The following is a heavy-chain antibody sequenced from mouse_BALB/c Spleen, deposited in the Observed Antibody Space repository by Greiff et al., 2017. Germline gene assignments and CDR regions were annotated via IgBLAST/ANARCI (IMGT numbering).Heavy chain of an antibody. Sequence: LVKTGASVKISCKASGYSFTGYYMHWVKQSHGKSLEWIGYISCYNGATSYNQKFKGKATFTVDTSSSTAYMQFNSLTSEDSAVYYCARYKDDEYYAMDYWGQGTSVTVSS. V-gene: IGHV1S34*01. D-gene: IGHD2-14*01. CDR1: GYSFTGYY. CDR2: ISCYNGAT. CDR3: ARYKDDEYYAMDY. J-gene: IGHJ4*01.